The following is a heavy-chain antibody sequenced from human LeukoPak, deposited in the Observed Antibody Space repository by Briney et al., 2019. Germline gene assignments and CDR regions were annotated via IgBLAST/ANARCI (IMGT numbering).Heavy chain of an antibody. J-gene: IGHJ6*02. Sequence: SVKVSCKASGGTFSSYAISWVRQAPGQGLGWMGGIIPIFGTANYAQKFQGRVTITADESTSTAYMELSSLRSEDTAVYYCARTDGDYYYGMDVWGQGTTVTVSS. CDR1: GGTFSSYA. V-gene: IGHV1-69*13. D-gene: IGHD2-8*01. CDR2: IIPIFGTA. CDR3: ARTDGDYYYGMDV.